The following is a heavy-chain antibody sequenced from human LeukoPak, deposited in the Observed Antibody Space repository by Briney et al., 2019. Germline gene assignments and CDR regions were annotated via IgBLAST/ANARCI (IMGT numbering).Heavy chain of an antibody. J-gene: IGHJ4*02. CDR2: MYHGGSP. D-gene: IGHD4-17*01. CDR1: AGSISSFY. Sequence: SETLSLTCTVSAGSISSFYWSWIRQSPDKGLEWIGYMYHGGSPKYNPSLKSRVSMSIDASKKQFSLKLSSVTAADTAVYYCATLGDFPFDYWGQGTLVTVSS. CDR3: ATLGDFPFDY. V-gene: IGHV4-59*03.